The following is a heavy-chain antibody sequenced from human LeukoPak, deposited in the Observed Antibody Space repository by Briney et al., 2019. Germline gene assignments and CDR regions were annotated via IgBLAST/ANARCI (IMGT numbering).Heavy chain of an antibody. CDR2: VNSNGSST. J-gene: IGHJ4*02. V-gene: IGHV3-74*01. D-gene: IGHD3-9*01. Sequence: GGSLRLSCAASGFTFSTYWMHWVRQAPGKGLVWVSRVNSNGSSTTHADSVKGRFTISRDNAKNTLYLQMNSLRAEDTAVYYCAREGVPDILTGYQPNYFDYWGRGTLVTVSS. CDR3: AREGVPDILTGYQPNYFDY. CDR1: GFTFSTYW.